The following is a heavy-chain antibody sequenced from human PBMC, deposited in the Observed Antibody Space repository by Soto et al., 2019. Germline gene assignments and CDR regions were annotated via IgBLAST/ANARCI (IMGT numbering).Heavy chain of an antibody. CDR3: ARLDTSVVAATPSLDATDY. Sequence: ASVKVSCKASGYTFTSYYMHWVRQAPGQGLEWMGIINPSGGSTSYAQKFQGRVTMTRDTSTSTVYMELSSLRSEDTAVYYCARLDTSVVAATPSLDATDYWGQGTLVTVSS. V-gene: IGHV1-46*01. CDR2: INPSGGST. CDR1: GYTFTSYY. J-gene: IGHJ4*02. D-gene: IGHD2-15*01.